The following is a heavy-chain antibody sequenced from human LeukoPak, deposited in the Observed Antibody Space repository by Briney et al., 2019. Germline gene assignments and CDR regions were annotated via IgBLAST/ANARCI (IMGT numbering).Heavy chain of an antibody. CDR2: IYYSGST. Sequence: SETLSLTCAVYGGSFSGYYWSWIRQPPGKGLEWIGYIYYSGSTNYNPSLKSRVTMSVDTSKNQFSLKLGSVTAADTAVYYCARDYRFLEWLALDYWGQGTLVTVSS. D-gene: IGHD3-3*01. J-gene: IGHJ4*02. V-gene: IGHV4-34*11. CDR1: GGSFSGYY. CDR3: ARDYRFLEWLALDY.